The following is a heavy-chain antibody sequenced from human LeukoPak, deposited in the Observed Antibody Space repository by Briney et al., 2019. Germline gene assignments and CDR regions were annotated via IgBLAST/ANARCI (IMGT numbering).Heavy chain of an antibody. D-gene: IGHD1-26*01. V-gene: IGHV4-59*01. CDR1: GGSISSYY. J-gene: IGHJ2*01. CDR3: ARYRNIVGATFRFFDL. Sequence: PSETLSLTCTVSGGSISSYYWSWIRQPPGKGLEWIGNIYYSGSTNYNPYLKCRVAISLDTSKNQFSLMRSSVTGADTAVYYCARYRNIVGATFRFFDLWGRGTLVTVSS. CDR2: IYYSGST.